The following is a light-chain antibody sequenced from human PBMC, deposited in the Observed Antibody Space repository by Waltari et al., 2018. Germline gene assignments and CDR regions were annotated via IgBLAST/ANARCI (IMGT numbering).Light chain of an antibody. CDR2: EVY. CDR3: SSYAGRDILV. Sequence: QSALTQPPSAPGSPALSVAISCTGLSSDVGGYNYVSWYQQHPGKAPRLMIYEVYKRPSGVPDRFSGSKSGNTASLTVSGLQAEDEADYYCSSYAGRDILVFGGGTRLTVL. V-gene: IGLV2-8*01. J-gene: IGLJ2*01. CDR1: SSDVGGYNY.